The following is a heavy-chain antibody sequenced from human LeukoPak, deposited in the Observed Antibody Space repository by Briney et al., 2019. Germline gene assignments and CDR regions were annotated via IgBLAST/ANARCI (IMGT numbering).Heavy chain of an antibody. D-gene: IGHD6-13*01. V-gene: IGHV3-21*01. Sequence: PGGSLRLSCVASEFIFSLYSMNWVRQAPGKGLEWVSSISSTSSFIYYADSVKGRFTISRDNAKNSLYLQMNSLRAEDTAVYYCAKTKLYSSSWHSPGVEYFQHWGQGTLVTVSS. J-gene: IGHJ1*01. CDR3: AKTKLYSSSWHSPGVEYFQH. CDR2: ISSTSSFI. CDR1: EFIFSLYS.